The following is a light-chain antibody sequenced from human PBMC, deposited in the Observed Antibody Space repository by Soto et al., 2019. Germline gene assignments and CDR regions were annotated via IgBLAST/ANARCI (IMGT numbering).Light chain of an antibody. CDR3: LQDFNYPRT. V-gene: IGKV1-6*01. CDR2: AAS. J-gene: IGKJ1*01. Sequence: AIQMTQSPSSLSASVGDRVTISCRASQGIGNDLGWYQQKPGKAPKVLILAASNLQTGVPSRSSGSGSGTDFTLTISSLQPEDFATYYCLQDFNYPRTFGQGTKVDIK. CDR1: QGIGND.